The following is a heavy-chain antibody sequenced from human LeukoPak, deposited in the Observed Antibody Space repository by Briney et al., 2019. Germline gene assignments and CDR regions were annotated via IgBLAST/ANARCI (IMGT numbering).Heavy chain of an antibody. V-gene: IGHV1-2*02. D-gene: IGHD3-10*01. CDR1: GYTFTGYY. CDR2: INPNSGGT. CDR3: AREPHYYGSGSGDY. J-gene: IGHJ4*02. Sequence: ASVKVSCKASGYTFTGYYMHWVRQPPGQGLEWMGWINPNSGGTNYAQKFQGRVTMTRDTSISTAYMELSRLRSDDTAVYYCAREPHYYGSGSGDYWGQGTLVTVSS.